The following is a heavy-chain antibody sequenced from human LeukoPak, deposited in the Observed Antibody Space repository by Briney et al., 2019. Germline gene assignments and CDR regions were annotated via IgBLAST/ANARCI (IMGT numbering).Heavy chain of an antibody. CDR1: GFTFSSYA. V-gene: IGHV3-23*01. Sequence: PGGSLRLSCAASGFTFSSYAMSWVRQAPGKGLEWVSTISGSGGNTYYADSVKGRFTISRDNSKNTLYLQMNSLRAEDTAVYYCAREGTSGFDPWGQGTLVTVSS. CDR3: AREGTSGFDP. CDR2: ISGSGGNT. D-gene: IGHD1/OR15-1a*01. J-gene: IGHJ5*02.